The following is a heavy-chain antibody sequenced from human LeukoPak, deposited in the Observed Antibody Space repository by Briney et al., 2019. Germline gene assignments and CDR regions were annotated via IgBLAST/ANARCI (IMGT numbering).Heavy chain of an antibody. CDR1: GYTFTSYG. CDR2: ISAYNGNT. CDR3: AANSYDFWSGYYTGFYFQH. D-gene: IGHD3-3*01. Sequence: ASVKVSCKASGYTFTSYGISWVRQAPGQGLEWMGWISAYNGNTNYAQKLQGRVTMTTDTSMSTAYMELSSLRSEDTAVYYCAANSYDFWSGYYTGFYFQHWGQGTLVTVSS. J-gene: IGHJ1*01. V-gene: IGHV1-18*01.